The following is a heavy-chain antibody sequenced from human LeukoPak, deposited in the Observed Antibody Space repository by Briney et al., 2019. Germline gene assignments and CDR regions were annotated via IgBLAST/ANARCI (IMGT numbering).Heavy chain of an antibody. Sequence: GGSLRLSCAASGFTFSSYAMSWVRQAPGKGLEWVSAISGSGGSTYYADSVKGRFTISRDDSKNTLYLQMNSLRAEDTAVYYCASPAYYYSVPQPGWGQGTLVTVSS. D-gene: IGHD3-10*01. J-gene: IGHJ4*02. CDR2: ISGSGGST. CDR1: GFTFSSYA. CDR3: ASPAYYYSVPQPG. V-gene: IGHV3-23*01.